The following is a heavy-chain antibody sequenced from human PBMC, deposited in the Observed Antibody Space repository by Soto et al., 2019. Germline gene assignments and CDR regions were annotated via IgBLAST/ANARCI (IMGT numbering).Heavy chain of an antibody. Sequence: QVQLVQSGAEVKKPGASVKVSCKASGYPFTSYDIHWLRQATGQGLEWMGHMRLKSGHTGYAQKFQGRLTMTRDTSTDTAYMELNSLRSEDTAVYYCARGRGIPEWFDPWGPGTLVSVTS. J-gene: IGHJ5*02. D-gene: IGHD6-13*01. V-gene: IGHV1-8*01. CDR3: ARGRGIPEWFDP. CDR2: MRLKSGHT. CDR1: GYPFTSYD.